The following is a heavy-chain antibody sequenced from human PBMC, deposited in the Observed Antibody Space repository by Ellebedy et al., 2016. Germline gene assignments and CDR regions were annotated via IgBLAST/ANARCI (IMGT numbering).Heavy chain of an antibody. Sequence: GESLKISCKGSGYTFSDYWIGWVRQMPGEGLEWMGIIYPGGFDTRYSPSLQGQVTISVDKSTSTAYLQLGSLKASDTAMYYCARHSSSSPWESFDIWGQGTMVTVSS. CDR3: ARHSSSSPWESFDI. V-gene: IGHV5-51*01. J-gene: IGHJ3*02. D-gene: IGHD2-2*01. CDR2: IYPGGFDT. CDR1: GYTFSDYW.